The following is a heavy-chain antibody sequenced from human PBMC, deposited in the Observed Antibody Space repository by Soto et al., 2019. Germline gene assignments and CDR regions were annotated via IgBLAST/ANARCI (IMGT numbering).Heavy chain of an antibody. CDR1: GFTFISYA. D-gene: IGHD1-26*01. CDR2: ISGSDSRT. Sequence: EVQLLESGGGLVQPGGSLRLSCAASGFTFISYAMNWVRQAPGKGLEWVSAISGSDSRTYYADSVKGRFTISRDNSKNTLYLQLNSQRAEDTAVYYCAKVGSHSGSHYVAFDIWGHGTMVTVSS. J-gene: IGHJ3*02. CDR3: AKVGSHSGSHYVAFDI. V-gene: IGHV3-23*01.